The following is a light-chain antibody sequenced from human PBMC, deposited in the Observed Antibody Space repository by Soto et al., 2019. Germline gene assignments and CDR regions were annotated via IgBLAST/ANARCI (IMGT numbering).Light chain of an antibody. V-gene: IGKV1-39*01. J-gene: IGKJ4*01. Sequence: DLQMTQSPSSLSASVGDRVIITCRTSQSITSYLNWYQQKPGKAPKLLIYGASILQSGVPSRFSGSESGTIFTLTISSLQPEDFATYYCQQSYSTPLTFGGGTKVEIK. CDR1: QSITSY. CDR2: GAS. CDR3: QQSYSTPLT.